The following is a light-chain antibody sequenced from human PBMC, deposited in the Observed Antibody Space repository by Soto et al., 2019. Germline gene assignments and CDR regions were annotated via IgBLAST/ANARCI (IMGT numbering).Light chain of an antibody. CDR2: WAS. CDR1: QSVLYSSNKKNY. Sequence: DIVMTQSPDSLAVSLGERATINCKSSQSVLYSSNKKNYLAWYQQKPGQPPKLLIYWASTRESGVPDRFSGSGSGTDFTLPISSLQAEDVAVYYGQQYYSIPPWTFGQGTKVEIK. V-gene: IGKV4-1*01. J-gene: IGKJ1*01. CDR3: QQYYSIPPWT.